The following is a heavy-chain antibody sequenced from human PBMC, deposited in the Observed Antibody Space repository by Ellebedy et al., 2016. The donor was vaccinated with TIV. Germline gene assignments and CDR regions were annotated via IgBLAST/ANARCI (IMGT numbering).Heavy chain of an antibody. V-gene: IGHV4-4*07. CDR1: GGSISSYY. CDR2: IYTSGST. J-gene: IGHJ6*03. Sequence: SETLSLXCTVSGGSISSYYWSWIRQPAGKGLEWIGRIYTSGSTNYNPSLKSRVTMSVDTSKNQFSLKLSSVTAADTAVYYCARAPAAAIGSTSLYYMDVWGKGTTVTVSS. CDR3: ARAPAAAIGSTSLYYMDV. D-gene: IGHD2-2*01.